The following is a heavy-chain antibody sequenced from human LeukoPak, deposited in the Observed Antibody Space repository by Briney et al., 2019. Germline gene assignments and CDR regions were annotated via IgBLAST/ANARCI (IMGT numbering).Heavy chain of an antibody. V-gene: IGHV4-4*07. D-gene: IGHD2-15*01. J-gene: IGHJ3*02. CDR1: GGSINNYY. CDR2: IYTRGST. CDR3: ARGRYCSADSCSGGDAFDI. Sequence: SETLSLTCTVSGGSINNYYWSWIRQPAGKGLEWIGRIYTRGSTNYNPSLKSRVTMSVDTSKNQFSLKLSSVTAADTAVYYCARGRYCSADSCSGGDAFDIWGQGTMVSVSS.